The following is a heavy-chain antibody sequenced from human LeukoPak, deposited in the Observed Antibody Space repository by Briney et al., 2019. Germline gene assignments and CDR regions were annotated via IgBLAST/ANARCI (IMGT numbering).Heavy chain of an antibody. CDR3: ARDSSVCEFDV. J-gene: IGHJ3*01. V-gene: IGHV3-23*01. CDR2: ISGSGGST. Sequence: GGSLRLSCAASGFTFSSYAMSWVRQAPGKGLEWVSAISGSGGSTYYADSVKGRFTISRDNAKNSVYLHLNSLRAEDTAVYYCARDSSVCEFDVWGQGTLVTVSS. D-gene: IGHD6-6*01. CDR1: GFTFSSYA.